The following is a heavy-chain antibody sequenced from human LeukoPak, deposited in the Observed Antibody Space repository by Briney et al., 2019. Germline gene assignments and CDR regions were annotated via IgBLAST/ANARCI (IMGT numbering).Heavy chain of an antibody. CDR3: ARGSSWYFYYFDY. CDR1: GFTFSSYW. J-gene: IGHJ4*02. V-gene: IGHV3-74*01. D-gene: IGHD6-13*01. CDR2: INSDGSST. Sequence: GGSLRLSCAASGFTFSSYWMHWVRQAPGKGLVWVSRINSDGSSTSYADSVKGRFTISRDNSKNTLYLQMNSLRAEDTAVYYCARGSSWYFYYFDYWGQGTLVTVSS.